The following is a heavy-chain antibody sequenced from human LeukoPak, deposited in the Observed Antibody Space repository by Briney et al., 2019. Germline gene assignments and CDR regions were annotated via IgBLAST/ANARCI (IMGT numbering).Heavy chain of an antibody. Sequence: ASVKVSCKASGYTFTSYGISWVRQAHGQGLEWMGWISAYNGNTNYAQKLQGRVTMTTDTSTSTAYMELRSLRSDDTAVYYCARDISPYYDGSGYYYDYWGQGTLVTVSS. CDR3: ARDISPYYDGSGYYYDY. D-gene: IGHD3-22*01. CDR1: GYTFTSYG. J-gene: IGHJ4*02. CDR2: ISAYNGNT. V-gene: IGHV1-18*01.